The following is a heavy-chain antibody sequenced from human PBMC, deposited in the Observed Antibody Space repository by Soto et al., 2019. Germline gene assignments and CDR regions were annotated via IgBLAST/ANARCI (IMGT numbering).Heavy chain of an antibody. J-gene: IGHJ4*02. Sequence: PSETLSLTCAVYGESFSGHYWSWIRQPPGKGLEWIGEINHGGTTRHNPSLKSRVFISVDTSKNQVSLKLSSVTATDTAIYFCARGGIPDFFDYWGQGTLVTVSS. CDR2: INHGGTT. CDR3: ARGGIPDFFDY. V-gene: IGHV4-34*01. CDR1: GESFSGHY.